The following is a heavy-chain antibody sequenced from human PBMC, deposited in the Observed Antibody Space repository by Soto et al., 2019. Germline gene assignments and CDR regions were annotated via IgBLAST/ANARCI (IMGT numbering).Heavy chain of an antibody. CDR1: GGSISSYY. CDR3: AREGIAVAESSNYFDY. D-gene: IGHD6-19*01. J-gene: IGHJ4*02. CDR2: IYYSGST. V-gene: IGHV4-59*01. Sequence: SETLSLTCTVSGGSISSYYWSWIRQPPGKGLEWIGYIYYSGSTNYNPSLKSRVTISVDTSKNQFSLKLSSVTAADTAVYYCAREGIAVAESSNYFDYWGQGTLVTVSS.